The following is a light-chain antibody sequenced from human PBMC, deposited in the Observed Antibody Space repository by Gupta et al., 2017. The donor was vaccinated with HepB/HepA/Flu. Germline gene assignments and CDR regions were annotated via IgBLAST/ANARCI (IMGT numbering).Light chain of an antibody. CDR1: SSDVGSDNH. J-gene: IGLJ1*01. V-gene: IGLV2-11*01. Sequence: QSALTQPRSVSGSPGQSVTISCTGTSSDVGSDNHVSWYQQHPGKAPKLMIFDVTKRPSGVPVRFSGSKSDNTASLTISGRKEEEEADYFCCSDAGTDVYVFGTGTKVTVL. CDR3: CSDAGTDVYV. CDR2: DVT.